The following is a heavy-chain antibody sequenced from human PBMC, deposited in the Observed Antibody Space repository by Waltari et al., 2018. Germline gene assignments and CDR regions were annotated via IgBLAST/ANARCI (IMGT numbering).Heavy chain of an antibody. CDR2: IIPILGIA. J-gene: IGHJ4*02. V-gene: IGHV1-69*02. D-gene: IGHD3-10*01. CDR3: ARAVGFGEFDY. CDR1: GGTFSSYT. Sequence: QVQLLQSGAEVKKPGSSVKVSCKASGGTFSSYTISWVRQAPGQGLEWMGRIIPILGIANYAQKFQGRVTITADKSTSTAYMELSSLRSEDTAVYYCARAVGFGEFDYWGQGTLVTVSS.